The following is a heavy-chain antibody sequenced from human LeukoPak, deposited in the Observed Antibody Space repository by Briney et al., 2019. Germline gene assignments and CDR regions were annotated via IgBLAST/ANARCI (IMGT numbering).Heavy chain of an antibody. CDR2: ISGNGGRT. CDR3: AKDQEVGVTTYYFDY. CDR1: GFTFSLYT. V-gene: IGHV3-23*01. J-gene: IGHJ4*02. Sequence: PGGSLRLSCAASGFTFSLYTMSWVRQAPGKGLEWVSGISGNGGRTYYADSVKGRSTISRDNSKNTLNLQLNSLSAEDTALYYCAKDQEVGVTTYYFDYWGQGTLVTVSS. D-gene: IGHD4-17*01.